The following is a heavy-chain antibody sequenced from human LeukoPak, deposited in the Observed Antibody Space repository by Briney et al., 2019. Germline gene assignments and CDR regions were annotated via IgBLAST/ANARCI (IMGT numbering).Heavy chain of an antibody. CDR2: IKEDGSQK. CDR1: GFTFSDSW. Sequence: GGSLRLSCAASGFTFSDSWMSWVRQAPGKGLEWVANIKEDGSQKYHVEPVKGRFTISRDNAKSSLYLQMNSLGVEDTAVYYCAREGGSYSIWYYFDYWGQGTLVTVSS. J-gene: IGHJ4*02. D-gene: IGHD1-26*01. CDR3: AREGGSYSIWYYFDY. V-gene: IGHV3-7*01.